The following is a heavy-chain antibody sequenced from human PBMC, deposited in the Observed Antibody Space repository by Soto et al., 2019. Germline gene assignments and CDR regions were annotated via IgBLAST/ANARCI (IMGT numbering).Heavy chain of an antibody. CDR1: GFTFSSYW. CDR2: IKQDGSEK. V-gene: IGHV3-7*01. D-gene: IGHD2-2*01. Sequence: EVRLVESGGGLVQPGGSLRLSCAASGFTFSSYWMSWVRQAPGKGLEWVANIKQDGSEKYYVDSVKGRFTISRDHAKNSLHLQMNSLRAEDTAVYYCARDRSCISTSCSVKWVNLDVWGQGTTVTVSS. CDR3: ARDRSCISTSCSVKWVNLDV. J-gene: IGHJ6*02.